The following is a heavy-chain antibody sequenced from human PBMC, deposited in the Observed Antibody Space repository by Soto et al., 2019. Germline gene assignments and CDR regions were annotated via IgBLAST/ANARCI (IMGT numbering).Heavy chain of an antibody. CDR1: GFTFSSYS. Sequence: EVQLVKSGGGLVQPGGSLRLSCAASGFTFSSYSMNWVRQAPGKGLEWVSYISSSSSTIYYADSVKGRFTISRDNAKNSLYLQMNSLRAEDTAVYYCARRQLEPQLRAFDIWGQGTMVTVSS. J-gene: IGHJ3*02. D-gene: IGHD1-1*01. V-gene: IGHV3-48*01. CDR2: ISSSSSTI. CDR3: ARRQLEPQLRAFDI.